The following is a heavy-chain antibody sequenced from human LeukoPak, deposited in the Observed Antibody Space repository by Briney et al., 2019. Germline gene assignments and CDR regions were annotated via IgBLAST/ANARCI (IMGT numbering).Heavy chain of an antibody. D-gene: IGHD3-22*01. Sequence: GGSLRLSCAASGFTFSSYGMSWVRQGPGKGLVWVSRIKNDGSTTSYADSVKGRFTIFRDNAKNTLYLQMNSLRAEDTAVYYCARDWDSSADYWGQGTLVSVSS. CDR3: ARDWDSSADY. J-gene: IGHJ4*02. V-gene: IGHV3-74*01. CDR2: IKNDGSTT. CDR1: GFTFSSYG.